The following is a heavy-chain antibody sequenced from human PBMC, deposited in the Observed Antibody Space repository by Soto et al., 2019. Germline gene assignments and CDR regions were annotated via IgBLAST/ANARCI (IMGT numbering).Heavy chain of an antibody. CDR1: GFTFGDYA. J-gene: IGHJ4*02. CDR3: TRDRPWAIAVAATSIPPFDY. D-gene: IGHD6-19*01. V-gene: IGHV3-49*03. Sequence: GGSLRLSCTASGFTFGDYAMSWFRQAPGKGLEWVGFIRSKAYGGTTEYAASVKGRFTISRDDSKSIAYLQMNSLKTEDTAVYYCTRDRPWAIAVAATSIPPFDYWGQGTLVTVSS. CDR2: IRSKAYGGTT.